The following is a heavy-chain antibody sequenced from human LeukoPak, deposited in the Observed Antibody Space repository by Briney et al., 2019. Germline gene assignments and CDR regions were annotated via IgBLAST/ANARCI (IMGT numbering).Heavy chain of an antibody. J-gene: IGHJ4*02. CDR1: GFTFSSYG. CDR3: AKDRSRVREHETEFDY. Sequence: PGGSLRLSCAASGFTFSSYGMHWVRQAPGKGLEWVAFIRYDGSNKYYADSVKGRFTISRDNSKNTLYLQMNSLRAEDTAVYYCAKDRSRVREHETEFDYWGQGTLVTVSS. D-gene: IGHD3-10*02. CDR2: IRYDGSNK. V-gene: IGHV3-30*02.